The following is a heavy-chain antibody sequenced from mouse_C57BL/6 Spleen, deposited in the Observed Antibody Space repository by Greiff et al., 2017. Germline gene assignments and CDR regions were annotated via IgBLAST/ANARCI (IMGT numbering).Heavy chain of an antibody. CDR3: ARDGGGNYVNFDY. D-gene: IGHD2-1*01. CDR1: GYSITSGYD. J-gene: IGHJ2*01. CDR2: ISYSGST. Sequence: DVKLQESGPGMVKPSQSLSLTCTVTGYSITSGYDWHWIRHFPGNKLEWMGYISYSGSTNYNPSLKSRISITHDTSKNHFFLKLNSVTTEDPATYYCARDGGGNYVNFDYWGQGTTLTVSS. V-gene: IGHV3-1*01.